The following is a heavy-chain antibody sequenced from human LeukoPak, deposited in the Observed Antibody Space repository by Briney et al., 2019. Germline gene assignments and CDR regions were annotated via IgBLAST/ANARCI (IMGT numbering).Heavy chain of an antibody. V-gene: IGHV1-2*02. CDR3: ATHLVGGVDY. D-gene: IGHD2-21*01. CDR2: INPNSGGT. J-gene: IGHJ4*02. CDR1: GYTFTSYG. Sequence: ASVKVSCKASGYTFTSYGISWVRQAPGQGLEWMGWINPNSGGTNYAQKFQGRVTMTRDTSISTAYMELSRLRSDDTAVYYCATHLVGGVDYWGQGTLVTVSS.